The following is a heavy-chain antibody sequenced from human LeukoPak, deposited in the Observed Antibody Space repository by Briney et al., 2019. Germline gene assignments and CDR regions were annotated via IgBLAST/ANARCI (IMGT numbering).Heavy chain of an antibody. V-gene: IGHV3-48*01. CDR1: GFTVSSNY. Sequence: GGALRLSCAASGFTVSSNYMSWVRQAPGKGLERVSYISSSSSTIYYADSVKGRFTISRDNAKNSLYLQMNSLRAEDTAVYYCARDGKTYYDILTGYFDYWGQGTLVTVSS. CDR2: ISSSSSTI. D-gene: IGHD3-9*01. J-gene: IGHJ4*02. CDR3: ARDGKTYYDILTGYFDY.